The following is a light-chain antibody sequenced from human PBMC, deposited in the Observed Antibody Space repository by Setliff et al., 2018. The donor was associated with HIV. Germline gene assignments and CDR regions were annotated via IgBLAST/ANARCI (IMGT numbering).Light chain of an antibody. CDR3: CSYAGSHTFV. J-gene: IGLJ1*01. V-gene: IGLV2-11*01. Sequence: QSALAQPRSVSGSPGQSVTISCTGTTSDVGNYNFVSWYRHHPGKAPKLMIFDVNKRPSGVPDRFSGSKSGNTASLTFSGLQAEDEADYYCCSYAGSHTFVFGTGTKVTVL. CDR2: DVN. CDR1: TSDVGNYNF.